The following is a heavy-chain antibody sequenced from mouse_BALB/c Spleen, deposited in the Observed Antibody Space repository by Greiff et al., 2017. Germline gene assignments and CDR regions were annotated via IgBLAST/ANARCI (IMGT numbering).Heavy chain of an antibody. CDR1: GYTFTSYY. J-gene: IGHJ3*01. D-gene: IGHD2-3*01. Sequence: VQLQQSGAELVKPGASVKMSCKASGYTFTSYYMYWVKQRPGQGLEWIGEINPSNGGTNFNEKFKSKATLTVDKSSSTAYMQLSSLTSEDSAVYCCTRDKDGYHTLFAYWGQGTLVTVSA. CDR3: TRDKDGYHTLFAY. CDR2: INPSNGGT. V-gene: IGHV1S81*02.